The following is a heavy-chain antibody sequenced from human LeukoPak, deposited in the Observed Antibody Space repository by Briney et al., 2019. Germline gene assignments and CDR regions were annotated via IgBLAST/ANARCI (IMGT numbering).Heavy chain of an antibody. D-gene: IGHD2-15*01. CDR2: INPNSGGT. CDR1: GYTFTSYG. V-gene: IGHV1-2*02. Sequence: ASVKVSCKASGYTFTSYGISWVRQAPGQGLEWMGWINPNSGGTNYAQKFQGRVTMTRDTSISTAYMELSRLRSDDTAVYYCARAAGVVAATPLDYWGQGTLVTVSS. J-gene: IGHJ4*02. CDR3: ARAAGVVAATPLDY.